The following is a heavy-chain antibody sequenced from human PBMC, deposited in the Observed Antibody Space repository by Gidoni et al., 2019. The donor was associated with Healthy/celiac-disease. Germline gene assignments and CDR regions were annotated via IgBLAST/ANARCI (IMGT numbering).Heavy chain of an antibody. V-gene: IGHV3-23*01. Sequence: EVQLLESGGGLVQPGGSLRLSCAASGFTFSSYAMSWVRQAPGKGLEWVSAISGSGGSTYYADSVKGRFTISRDNSKNTLYLQMNSLRAEDTAVYYCAKEPDGVLWAARSYYFDYWGQGTLVTVSS. CDR2: ISGSGGST. J-gene: IGHJ4*02. CDR3: AKEPDGVLWAARSYYFDY. D-gene: IGHD6-6*01. CDR1: GFTFSSYA.